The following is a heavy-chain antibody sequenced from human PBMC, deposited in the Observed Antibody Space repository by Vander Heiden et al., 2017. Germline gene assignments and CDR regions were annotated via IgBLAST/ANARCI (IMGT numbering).Heavy chain of an antibody. CDR3: ARAGSDIAVAGPFDF. J-gene: IGHJ4*02. CDR2: IWYDGNTK. V-gene: IGHV3-33*01. CDR1: GFTFKTYG. Sequence: QVQLVESGGGLVQSGRSLRRPWSASGFTFKTYGMHWVRQAPGKGLEWLAIIWYDGNTKDYADSVKGRFTISRDNSKNTLYLEMSSLRVEDTAIYYCARAGSDIAVAGPFDFWGQGTLVTVSS. D-gene: IGHD6-19*01.